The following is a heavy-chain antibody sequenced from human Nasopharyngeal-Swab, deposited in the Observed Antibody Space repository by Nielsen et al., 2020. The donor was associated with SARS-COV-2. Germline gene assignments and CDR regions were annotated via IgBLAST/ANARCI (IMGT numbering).Heavy chain of an antibody. J-gene: IGHJ6*02. CDR3: ARDGLDYDFWSAYFMDV. D-gene: IGHD3-3*01. Sequence: GESLKISCAASGFTFNNYNFNWVRQAPGKGLEWVSSIRSSSSYIYYADSVKGRFTISRDSAKNSLYLQMNSLRAEDTAVYYCARDGLDYDFWSAYFMDVWGQGTTVTVSS. V-gene: IGHV3-21*01. CDR1: GFTFNNYN. CDR2: IRSSSSYI.